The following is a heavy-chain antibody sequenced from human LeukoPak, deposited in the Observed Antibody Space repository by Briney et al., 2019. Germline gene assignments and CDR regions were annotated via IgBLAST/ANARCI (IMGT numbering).Heavy chain of an antibody. CDR1: GYTFTTYG. CDR2: ISAKNGNT. J-gene: IGHJ3*02. Sequence: ASVKVSCKASGYTFTTYGITWVRQAPGQGLEWVGWISAKNGNTNYAQDFQGRVTLTRDTSTSAVSMELRRLGSDDTAVYYCARARPQNYDSSRYYSAAFDIWGQGTMVTVSS. CDR3: ARARPQNYDSSRYYSAAFDI. D-gene: IGHD3-22*01. V-gene: IGHV1-18*01.